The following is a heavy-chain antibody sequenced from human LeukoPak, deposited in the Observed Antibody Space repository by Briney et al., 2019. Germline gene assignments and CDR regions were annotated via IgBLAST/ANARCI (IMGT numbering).Heavy chain of an antibody. V-gene: IGHV3-74*01. CDR1: GFTFCDLW. Sequence: GGLLRRSCAASGFTFCDLWVDWVRRTTGKEQGWVPRIIGNGGNEIYAKSVKGRYSISRETAKNSLYLQMNSLKAEDTAVYYCARFVGSGWKNFDYWGQGALVIVSS. CDR3: ARFVGSGWKNFDY. J-gene: IGHJ4*02. CDR2: IIGNGGNE. D-gene: IGHD6-19*01.